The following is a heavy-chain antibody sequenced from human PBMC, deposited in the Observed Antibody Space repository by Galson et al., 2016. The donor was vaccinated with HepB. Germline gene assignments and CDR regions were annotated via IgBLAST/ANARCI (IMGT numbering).Heavy chain of an antibody. Sequence: SLXXSCADSGXXFSXXXMSXXXQPXXRGLXWVSGXTRSGDATHYADFAKGRFTISRDNSKNTVYLYMSDLSAGDTAGYYCGKHGGFDYWGQXARVTVSS. CDR3: GKHGGFDY. J-gene: IGHJ4*02. CDR1: GXXFSXXX. V-gene: IGHV3-23*01. D-gene: IGHD3-16*01. CDR2: XTRSGDAT.